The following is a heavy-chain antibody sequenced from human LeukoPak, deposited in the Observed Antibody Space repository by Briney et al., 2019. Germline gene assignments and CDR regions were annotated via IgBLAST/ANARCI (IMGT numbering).Heavy chain of an antibody. CDR1: GFTFSSYS. CDR3: ARDPETYYYDSSGYYYVQGNAFDI. CDR2: ISSSSSYI. V-gene: IGHV3-21*01. J-gene: IGHJ3*02. Sequence: GGSLRLSCAASGFTFSSYSMNWVRQAPGKGLEWVSSISSSSSYIYYADSAKGRFTISRDNAKNSLYLQMNSLRAEDTAVYYCARDPETYYYDSSGYYYVQGNAFDIWGQGTMVTVSS. D-gene: IGHD3-22*01.